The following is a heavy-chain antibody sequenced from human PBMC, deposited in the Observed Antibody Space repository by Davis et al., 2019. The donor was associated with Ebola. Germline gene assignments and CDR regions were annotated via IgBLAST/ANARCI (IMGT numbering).Heavy chain of an antibody. D-gene: IGHD6-19*01. Sequence: SLKISCAASGFTFGDYAMHWVRQVPGKGLEWVSGISWNSDTIEYADSVKGRFTISRDNSRSSLFLQMNSLRPEDTAVYYCAKSPRPGYSSAWYFNDWGQGTQVTVSS. V-gene: IGHV3-9*01. CDR3: AKSPRPGYSSAWYFND. CDR1: GFTFGDYA. J-gene: IGHJ4*02. CDR2: ISWNSDTI.